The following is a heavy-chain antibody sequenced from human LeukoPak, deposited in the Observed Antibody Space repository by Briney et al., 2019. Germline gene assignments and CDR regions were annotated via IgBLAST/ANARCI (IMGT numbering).Heavy chain of an antibody. CDR1: GGSISSSSFY. CDR3: ARPDNY. J-gene: IGHJ4*02. Sequence: SETLSLTCTVSGGSISSSSFYWGWIRQPPGKGLEWIGSFYHSGSTYYNPSLKSRVTTSVDTSKNQFSLKLISVTAADTAVYYCARPDNYWGQGTLVTVSS. CDR2: FYHSGST. V-gene: IGHV4-39*01. D-gene: IGHD5-24*01.